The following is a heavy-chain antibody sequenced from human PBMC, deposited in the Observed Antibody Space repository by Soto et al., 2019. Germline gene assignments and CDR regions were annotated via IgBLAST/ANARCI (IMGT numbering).Heavy chain of an antibody. Sequence: ASVKVSCKASGYTFTSYGISWVRQAHGQGLEWMGWISAYNGNTNYAQKLQGRVTMTTDTSTSTAYMELRSLRSDDTAVYYCARGDHRIVMAGYFFDYWGQGTLVTVSS. CDR1: GYTFTSYG. CDR2: ISAYNGNT. CDR3: ARGDHRIVMAGYFFDY. V-gene: IGHV1-18*01. J-gene: IGHJ4*02. D-gene: IGHD6-19*01.